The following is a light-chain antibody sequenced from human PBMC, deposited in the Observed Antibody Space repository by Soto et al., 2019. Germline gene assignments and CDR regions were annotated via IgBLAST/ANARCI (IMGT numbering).Light chain of an antibody. V-gene: IGKV3-15*01. CDR3: QQYNNWTLT. CDR2: GAS. J-gene: IGKJ4*01. Sequence: EIVMTQSPATLSVSPGERATLSCRASQSVSSNLAWYQQKPGQAPRLLIYGASIRATGIPARFSGSGSGTECTLTISSLQSEDFAVYYWQQYNNWTLTFGGGTKVEIK. CDR1: QSVSSN.